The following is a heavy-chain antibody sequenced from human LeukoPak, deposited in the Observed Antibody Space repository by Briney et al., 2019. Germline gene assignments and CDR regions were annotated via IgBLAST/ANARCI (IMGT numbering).Heavy chain of an antibody. Sequence: GTSLRLSCVASGFSFSSHGMHWVRQAPGKGLQWVAVVARDGGAKFYGDSVKGRFTLSRDNSKNMFFLQMNFLTVEDTAVYYCAREATWGQWYFDHWGQGTPVIVSS. CDR1: GFSFSSHG. CDR3: AREATWGQWYFDH. J-gene: IGHJ4*02. D-gene: IGHD6-19*01. V-gene: IGHV3-30*03. CDR2: VARDGGAK.